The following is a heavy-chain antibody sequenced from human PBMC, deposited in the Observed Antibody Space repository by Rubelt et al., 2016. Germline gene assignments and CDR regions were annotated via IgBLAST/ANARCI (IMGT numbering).Heavy chain of an antibody. Sequence: QVQLVQSGAEVKKPGASVKVSCKASGYTFTSYAMHWVRQAPGQRLEWMGWSNAGNGNTKYSQKFKGRGALTRDTSASTAYMELSSLRSEDTAVYYCARGGLSELLWCGESRIDYWGQGTLVTVSS. V-gene: IGHV1-3*01. CDR2: SNAGNGNT. CDR3: ARGGLSELLWCGESRIDY. J-gene: IGHJ4*02. CDR1: GYTFTSYA. D-gene: IGHD3-10*01.